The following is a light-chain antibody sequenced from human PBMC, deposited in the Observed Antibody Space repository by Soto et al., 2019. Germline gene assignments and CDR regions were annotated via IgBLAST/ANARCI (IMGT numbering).Light chain of an antibody. J-gene: IGLJ3*02. CDR1: SSDIGGYNY. CDR2: EVT. Sequence: QSVLTQPASVSGSPGQSITISCTGTSSDIGGYNYVSWYQQYPGKAPNLIIYEVTYRPSGVSDRFSGSRSGNTASLTISGLQAEDESDYYCSSYTSSTTWVFGGGTKVTVL. V-gene: IGLV2-14*01. CDR3: SSYTSSTTWV.